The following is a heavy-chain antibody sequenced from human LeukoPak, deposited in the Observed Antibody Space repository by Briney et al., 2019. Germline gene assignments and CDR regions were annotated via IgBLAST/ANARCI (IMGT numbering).Heavy chain of an antibody. V-gene: IGHV1-69*01. CDR3: AKGARYCSSTSCYTQRYYYYGMDV. Sequence: SVKVSCKASGGTFSSYAISWVRQAPGQGLEWMGGIIPIFGTANYAQKFQGRVTITADESTSTAYMELSSLRSEDTAVYYCAKGARYCSSTSCYTQRYYYYGMDVWGQGTTVTVSS. CDR1: GGTFSSYA. D-gene: IGHD2-2*02. J-gene: IGHJ6*02. CDR2: IIPIFGTA.